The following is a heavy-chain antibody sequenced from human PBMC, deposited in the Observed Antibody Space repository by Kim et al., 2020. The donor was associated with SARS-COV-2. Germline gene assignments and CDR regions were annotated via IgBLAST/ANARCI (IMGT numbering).Heavy chain of an antibody. D-gene: IGHD3-3*01. CDR2: INHSGST. Sequence: SETLSLTCAVYGGSFSGYYWSWIRQPPGKGLEWIGEINHSGSTNYNPSLKSRVTISVDTSKNQFSLKLSSVTAADTAVYYCARSPYDFWSGKKYAFDIWGQGTMVTVSS. J-gene: IGHJ3*02. CDR3: ARSPYDFWSGKKYAFDI. CDR1: GGSFSGYY. V-gene: IGHV4-34*01.